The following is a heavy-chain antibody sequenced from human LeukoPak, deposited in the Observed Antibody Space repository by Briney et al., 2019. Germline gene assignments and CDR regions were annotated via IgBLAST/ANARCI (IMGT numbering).Heavy chain of an antibody. CDR1: GGSISGFY. J-gene: IGHJ6*02. V-gene: IGHV4-59*01. D-gene: IGHD2-15*01. CDR2: IFNSGST. Sequence: SETLSLTCTVSGGSISGFYWTWIRQPPGKGLEWIAYIFNSGSTNYNPSLKSRVTISVDTSKNQFSLKLSSVTAADTAVYYCARVGYCTGGSCYSDYFYGMDVWGQGTTVTVSS. CDR3: ARVGYCTGGSCYSDYFYGMDV.